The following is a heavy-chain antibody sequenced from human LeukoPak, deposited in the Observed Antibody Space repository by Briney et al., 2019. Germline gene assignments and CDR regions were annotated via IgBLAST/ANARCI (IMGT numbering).Heavy chain of an antibody. D-gene: IGHD3-16*01. V-gene: IGHV4-34*01. J-gene: IGHJ5*02. Sequence: SETLSLTCAVYGGSFSGYYRSWIRQPPGKGLEWIGEINHSGSTNYNPSLKSRVTISVDTSKNQFSLKLSSVTAADTAVYYCARSHLDNWFDPWGQGTLVTVSS. CDR1: GGSFSGYY. CDR3: ARSHLDNWFDP. CDR2: INHSGST.